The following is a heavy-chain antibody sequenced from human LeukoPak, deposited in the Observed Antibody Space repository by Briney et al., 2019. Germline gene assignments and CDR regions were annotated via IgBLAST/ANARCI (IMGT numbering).Heavy chain of an antibody. CDR3: ASRSTYYDFWSGYWPDY. J-gene: IGHJ4*02. Sequence: SVKVSCKASGGTFSSYAISWVRQAPGQGLEWMGGIIPILGTANYAQKFQGRVTITADESTSTAYMELSSLRSEDTAVYYCASRSTYYDFWSGYWPDYWGQGTLVTVSS. CDR2: IIPILGTA. V-gene: IGHV1-69*13. CDR1: GGTFSSYA. D-gene: IGHD3-3*01.